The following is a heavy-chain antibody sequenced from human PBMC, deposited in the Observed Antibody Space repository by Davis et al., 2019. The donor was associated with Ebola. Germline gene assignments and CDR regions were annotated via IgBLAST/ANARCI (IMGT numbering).Heavy chain of an antibody. J-gene: IGHJ4*02. V-gene: IGHV4-39*07. CDR1: GGSISSSGYY. Sequence: PSETLSLTCTVSGGSISSSGYYWSWIRQPPGKGLEWIGEINHSGSTNYNPSLKSRVTISVDTSKNQFSLKLNSVTAADTAVYYCARARGAVAGNIDYWGQGTLVTVSS. CDR2: INHSGST. CDR3: ARARGAVAGNIDY. D-gene: IGHD6-19*01.